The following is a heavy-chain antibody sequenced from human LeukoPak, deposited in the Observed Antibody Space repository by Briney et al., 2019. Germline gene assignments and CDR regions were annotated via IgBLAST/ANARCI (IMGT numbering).Heavy chain of an antibody. Sequence: PGGSLRLSCAASGFTFSSYSMNWVRQAPGKGLEWVSSISSSSSYIYYADSVKGRFTISRDNAKNSLYLQTNTLRDEDTAVYYCARDLSYAFDIWGQGTMVTVSS. CDR3: ARDLSYAFDI. CDR2: ISSSSSYI. J-gene: IGHJ3*02. V-gene: IGHV3-21*01. CDR1: GFTFSSYS.